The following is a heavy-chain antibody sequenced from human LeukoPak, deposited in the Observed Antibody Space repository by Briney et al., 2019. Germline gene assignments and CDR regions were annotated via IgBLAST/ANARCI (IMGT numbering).Heavy chain of an antibody. Sequence: SETLSLTCTVSGGSISSTSSYWGWIRQPPGKGLEWIATIYYSGSTYYNASLKSRITIAVDTSKSQFSLKLSSVTAADTAVYYCARSPDYGDYFDYWGQGTLVTVSS. V-gene: IGHV4-39*07. CDR1: GGSISSTSSY. J-gene: IGHJ4*02. CDR2: IYYSGST. D-gene: IGHD4-17*01. CDR3: ARSPDYGDYFDY.